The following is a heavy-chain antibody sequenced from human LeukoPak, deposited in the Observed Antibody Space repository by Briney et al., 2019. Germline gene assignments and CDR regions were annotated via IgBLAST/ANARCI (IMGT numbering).Heavy chain of an antibody. J-gene: IGHJ5*02. CDR1: GGSFSGYY. CDR3: ARGVLRYFDSWFDP. D-gene: IGHD3-9*01. Sequence: SETLSLTYAVYGGSFSGYYWSWIRQPPGKGLEWIGEINHSGSTNYNPSLKSRVTISVDTSKNQFSLKLSSVTAADTAVYYCARGVLRYFDSWFDPWGQGSLVTVSS. V-gene: IGHV4-34*01. CDR2: INHSGST.